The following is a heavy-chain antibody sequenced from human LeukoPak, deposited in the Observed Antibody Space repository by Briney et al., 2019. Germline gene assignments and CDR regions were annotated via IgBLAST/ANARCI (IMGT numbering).Heavy chain of an antibody. CDR1: GFTFSSYA. CDR3: ARVFHYYYYYMDV. CDR2: ISYDGSNK. V-gene: IGHV3-30*14. J-gene: IGHJ6*03. Sequence: GRSLRLSCAASGFTFSSYAMHWVRQAPGKGLEWVAVISYDGSNKYYADSVKGRFTISRDNSKNTLYLQMNSLRAEDTAVYYCARVFHYYYYYMDVWGKGTTVTISS.